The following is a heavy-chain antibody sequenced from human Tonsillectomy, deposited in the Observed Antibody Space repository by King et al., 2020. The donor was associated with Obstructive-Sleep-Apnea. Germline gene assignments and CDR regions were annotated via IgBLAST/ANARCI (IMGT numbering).Heavy chain of an antibody. Sequence: QLQESGPGLVKPSETLSLTCTVSGGSISSYYWSWIRQPPGKGLEWIGYIYYSGRTQYNPSLKSRVTISVDTSKNQFSLKLSSVTAADTAVYYCARDYYGSGSYYNGDWFDPWGQGTLVTVSS. V-gene: IGHV4-59*01. CDR3: ARDYYGSGSYYNGDWFDP. J-gene: IGHJ5*02. CDR1: GGSISSYY. CDR2: IYYSGRT. D-gene: IGHD3-10*01.